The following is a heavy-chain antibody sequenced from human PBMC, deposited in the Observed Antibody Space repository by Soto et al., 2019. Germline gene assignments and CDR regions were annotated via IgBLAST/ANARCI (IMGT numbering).Heavy chain of an antibody. CDR2: ISAYNGNT. CDR3: ARVVGSSWYADY. J-gene: IGHJ4*02. V-gene: IGHV1-18*01. CDR1: GYNFTNYG. D-gene: IGHD6-13*01. Sequence: ASVKVSCKASGYNFTNYGISWVRQAPGQGLEWMGWISAYNGNTKYAQKLQGRVTMTRNTSISTAYMELSSLRSEDTAVYYCARVVGSSWYADYWGQGTLVTVSS.